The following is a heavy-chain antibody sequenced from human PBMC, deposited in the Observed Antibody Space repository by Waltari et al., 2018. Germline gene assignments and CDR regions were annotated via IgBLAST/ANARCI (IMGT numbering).Heavy chain of an antibody. CDR1: GGSISSSNW. V-gene: IGHV4-4*02. J-gene: IGHJ3*02. CDR3: ARDHTDEAAAGHDAFDI. Sequence: QVQLQESGPGLVKPSGTLSLTCAVSGGSISSSNWWSWVRQPPGKGLEWIGEIYHSGSTNYNPSLKSRVTISVDKSKNQFSLKLSSVTTADMAVYYCARDHTDEAAAGHDAFDIWGQGTMVTVSS. D-gene: IGHD6-13*01. CDR2: IYHSGST.